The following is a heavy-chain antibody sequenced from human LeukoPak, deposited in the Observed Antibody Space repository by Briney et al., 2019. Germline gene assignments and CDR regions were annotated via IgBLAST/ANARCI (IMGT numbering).Heavy chain of an antibody. CDR3: ARGAYYYESSGYAI. J-gene: IGHJ3*02. CDR1: GGSISSSSYY. D-gene: IGHD3-22*01. CDR2: IYYSGST. Sequence: SETLSLTCTVSGGSISSSSYYWGWIRQPPGKGLEWIGSIYYSGSTYYNPSLKSRVTISVDTSKNQFSLKLSSVTAADTAVNYCARGAYYYESSGYAIWGQGTMVTVSS. V-gene: IGHV4-39*07.